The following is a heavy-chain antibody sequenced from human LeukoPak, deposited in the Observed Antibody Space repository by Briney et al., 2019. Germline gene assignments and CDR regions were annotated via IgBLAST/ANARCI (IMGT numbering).Heavy chain of an antibody. Sequence: PGGSLRLSCAASGFTFSSYWMSWVRQAPGKGLGWVANIKRDGSEKYYVDSVKGRFTISRDNAKNSLYLQMNSLRAEDTAVYYCARDGEYSTLGAFDIWGQGTMVTVSS. CDR3: ARDGEYSTLGAFDI. D-gene: IGHD6-13*01. V-gene: IGHV3-7*01. J-gene: IGHJ3*02. CDR2: IKRDGSEK. CDR1: GFTFSSYW.